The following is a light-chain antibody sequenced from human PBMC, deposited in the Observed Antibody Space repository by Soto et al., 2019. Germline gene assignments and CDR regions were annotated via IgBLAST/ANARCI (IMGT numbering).Light chain of an antibody. CDR2: EDN. Sequence: NFMLTQPHSVSESPGKTVTISCTRSSGSIASNYVQWYQQRPGSSPTTVIYEDNQRPSGVPDRFSGSIDSSSNSASLTISGLKAEDEADDYCQSYESSNAVFGGGTKLTVL. V-gene: IGLV6-57*01. CDR1: SGSIASNY. J-gene: IGLJ7*01. CDR3: QSYESSNAV.